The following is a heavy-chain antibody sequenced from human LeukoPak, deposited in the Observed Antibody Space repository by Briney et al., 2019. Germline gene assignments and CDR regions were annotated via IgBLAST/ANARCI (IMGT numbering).Heavy chain of an antibody. CDR2: INWNGGST. CDR1: GFTFDDYG. V-gene: IGHV3-20*04. J-gene: IGHJ6*03. D-gene: IGHD1-1*01. Sequence: GGSLRLSCAASGFTFDDYGMSWVRQAPGKGLEWVSGINWNGGSTGYADSVKGRFTISRDNAKNSLYLQMNSLRAEDTALYYCARAGTTLRYYDYYYMDVWGKGTTVTVSS. CDR3: ARAGTTLRYYDYYYMDV.